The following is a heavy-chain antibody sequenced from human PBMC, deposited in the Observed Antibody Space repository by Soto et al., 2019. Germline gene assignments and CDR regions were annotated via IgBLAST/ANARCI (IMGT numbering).Heavy chain of an antibody. CDR3: ARVPLQLAPPDY. D-gene: IGHD1-1*01. CDR2: INSDGSST. J-gene: IGHJ4*02. V-gene: IGHV3-74*01. CDR1: GFTFSSYW. Sequence: GGSLRLSCAASGFTFSSYWMHWVRQAPGKGLVWVSRINSDGSSTSYADSVKGRFTISRDNAKNTLYLQMNSLRAEDTAVYYCARVPLQLAPPDYWGQGTLVTVSS.